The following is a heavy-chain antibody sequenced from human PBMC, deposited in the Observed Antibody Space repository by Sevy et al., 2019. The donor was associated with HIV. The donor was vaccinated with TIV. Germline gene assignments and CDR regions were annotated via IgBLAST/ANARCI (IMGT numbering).Heavy chain of an antibody. Sequence: GGSLRLSCAASGLTFSSHAMSWVRQPPGRGLEWVSAISGSGETTSYADSVKGRFTISRDNSKNTLYLLMNGLRADDTAVYFCAKDSRIHLSWGYFDSWGQGTLVTVSS. CDR1: GLTFSSHA. D-gene: IGHD1-26*01. V-gene: IGHV3-23*01. CDR2: ISGSGETT. J-gene: IGHJ4*02. CDR3: AKDSRIHLSWGYFDS.